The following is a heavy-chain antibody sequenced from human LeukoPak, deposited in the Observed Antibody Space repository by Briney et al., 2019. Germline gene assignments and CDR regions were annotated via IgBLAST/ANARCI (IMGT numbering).Heavy chain of an antibody. V-gene: IGHV4-30-2*01. D-gene: IGHD3-3*01. CDR2: ISHSGST. J-gene: IGHJ4*02. CDR1: GGSMTSSGYY. Sequence: SETLSLTCTVSGGSMTSSGYYWTWMRQPPGEGLEWIGSISHSGSTYYNSSLRSRVTISEDRSENHFSLNLKTVTAADTAVYYCARGTVTIFGVVPNTHFDYWGQGTLVTVSS. CDR3: ARGTVTIFGVVPNTHFDY.